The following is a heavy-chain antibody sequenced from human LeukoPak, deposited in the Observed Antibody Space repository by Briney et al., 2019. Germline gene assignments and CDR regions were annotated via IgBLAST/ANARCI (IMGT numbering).Heavy chain of an antibody. CDR3: AKVLPGPFHY. CDR1: GFILSSYA. D-gene: IGHD1-1*01. Sequence: GGSLRLSCAASGFILSSYAMHWVRQAPGKGLEWVAFTQHDGDDKYYADSAKGRFTTSRDNSKNTLYLQMNSLRAEDTAVYYCAKVLPGPFHYWGQGTLVTVSS. J-gene: IGHJ4*02. V-gene: IGHV3-30*02. CDR2: TQHDGDDK.